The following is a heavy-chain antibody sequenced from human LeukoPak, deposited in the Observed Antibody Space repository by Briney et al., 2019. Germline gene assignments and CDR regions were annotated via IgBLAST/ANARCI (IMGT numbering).Heavy chain of an antibody. Sequence: PSETLSLTCTVSGGSISSSSYSWGWIRQPPGKGLEWIGSIYYSGSTYYNPSLKSRVTISVDTSKNQFSLKLSSVTAADTAVYYCARRYSSSLDYWGQGTLVTVSS. V-gene: IGHV4-39*01. CDR1: GGSISSSSYS. D-gene: IGHD6-13*01. CDR3: ARRYSSSLDY. CDR2: IYYSGST. J-gene: IGHJ4*02.